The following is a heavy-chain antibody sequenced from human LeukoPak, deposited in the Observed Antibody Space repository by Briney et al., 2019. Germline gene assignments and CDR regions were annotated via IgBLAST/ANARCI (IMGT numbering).Heavy chain of an antibody. J-gene: IGHJ3*02. CDR3: AKIKSVTYYYDSSGYYYPNDDAFDI. D-gene: IGHD3-22*01. CDR2: IYYSGST. CDR1: GGSISSSSYY. V-gene: IGHV4-39*01. Sequence: KPSETLSLTCTVSGGSISSSSYYWGWIRQPPGKGLEWIGSIYYSGSTYYNPSLKSRVTISVDTSKNQFSLKLSSVTAADTAVYYCAKIKSVTYYYDSSGYYYPNDDAFDIWGQGTMVTVSS.